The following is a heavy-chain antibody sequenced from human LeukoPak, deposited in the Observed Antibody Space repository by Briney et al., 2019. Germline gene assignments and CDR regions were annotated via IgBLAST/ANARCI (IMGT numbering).Heavy chain of an antibody. CDR2: ISSSGSTI. Sequence: GGSLRPSCAASGFTFSSYEMNWVRQAPGKGLEWVSYISSSGSTIYYADSVKGRFTISRDNAKNSLYLQMNSLRAEDTAVYYCAREGGYYGSPHPNWFDPWGQGTLVTVSS. D-gene: IGHD3-10*01. CDR1: GFTFSSYE. J-gene: IGHJ5*02. V-gene: IGHV3-48*03. CDR3: AREGGYYGSPHPNWFDP.